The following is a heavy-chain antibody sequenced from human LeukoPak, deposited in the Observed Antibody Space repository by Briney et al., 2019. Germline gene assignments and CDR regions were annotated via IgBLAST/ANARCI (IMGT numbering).Heavy chain of an antibody. V-gene: IGHV4-31*03. CDR1: GGSISSGGYY. D-gene: IGHD1-26*01. CDR3: AVSVVGGWFDP. CDR2: IYYSGST. J-gene: IGHJ5*02. Sequence: PSRTLSLTCTVSGGSISSGGYYWSWIRQHPGKGLEWIGYIYYSGSTYYNPSLKSRVTISVDTSKNQFSLKLSSVTAADTAVYYCAVSVVGGWFDPWGQGTLVTVSS.